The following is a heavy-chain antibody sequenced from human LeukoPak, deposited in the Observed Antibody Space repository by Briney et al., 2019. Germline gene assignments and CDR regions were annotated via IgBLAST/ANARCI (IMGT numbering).Heavy chain of an antibody. Sequence: SETLSLTCTVSGGSISSSSYYWGWIRQPPGKGLEWIGSIYYSGSTYYNPSLKSRVTISLDTSKNQFSLRLSSVTAADTAVYYCARESYSSSWWLDYWGQGTLVTVSS. CDR1: GGSISSSSYY. CDR2: IYYSGST. J-gene: IGHJ4*02. V-gene: IGHV4-39*07. CDR3: ARESYSSSWWLDY. D-gene: IGHD6-13*01.